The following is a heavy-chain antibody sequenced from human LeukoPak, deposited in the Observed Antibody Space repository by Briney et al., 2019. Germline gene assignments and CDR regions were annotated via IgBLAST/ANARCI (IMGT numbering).Heavy chain of an antibody. V-gene: IGHV1-69*13. CDR1: GGTFSSYA. Sequence: ASVKVSCKASGGTFSSYAISWVRQAPGQGLEWMGGIIPIFGTANYAQKFQGRVTITADESTSTAYMELSSLRSEDTAVYYCAKAKHLDWYFDLWGRGTLVTVSS. CDR3: AKAKHLDWYFDL. CDR2: IIPIFGTA. J-gene: IGHJ2*01.